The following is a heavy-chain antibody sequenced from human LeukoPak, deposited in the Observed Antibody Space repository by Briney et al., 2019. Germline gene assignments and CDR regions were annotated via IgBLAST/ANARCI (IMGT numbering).Heavy chain of an antibody. CDR3: ARGKGDSSGWLVNFDY. J-gene: IGHJ4*02. D-gene: IGHD6-19*01. Sequence: GASVKVSCKASGYTFTSYYMHWVRQAPGQGLEWMGIINPGGGSTSYAQKFQGRVTMTRDTSTSTVYMELSSLRSEDTAVYYCARGKGDSSGWLVNFDYWGQGTLVTVSS. CDR2: INPGGGST. V-gene: IGHV1-46*01. CDR1: GYTFTSYY.